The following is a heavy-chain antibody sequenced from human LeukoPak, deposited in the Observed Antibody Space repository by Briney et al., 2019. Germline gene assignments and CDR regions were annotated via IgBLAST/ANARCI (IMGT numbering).Heavy chain of an antibody. CDR1: EFTFSSYA. V-gene: IGHV3-23*01. CDR3: AKGATYYDNSGYYAFDI. CDR2: ISDSGGST. Sequence: GALRLSCAASEFTFSSYAMSWVRQAPGKGLEWVSVISDSGGSTYYADSVKGRFTISRDISKNTVYLQMNSLRAEDTAVYYCAKGATYYDNSGYYAFDIWGQGTMVTVSS. D-gene: IGHD3-22*01. J-gene: IGHJ3*02.